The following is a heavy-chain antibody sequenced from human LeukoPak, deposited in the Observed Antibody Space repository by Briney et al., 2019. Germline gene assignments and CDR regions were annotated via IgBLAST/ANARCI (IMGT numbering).Heavy chain of an antibody. V-gene: IGHV3-9*01. Sequence: GGSLRLSCAASGFTFDDYAMHWVRQAPGKGLEWVSGISWNSGSIGYADSVKGRFTISRDNAKNSLYLQMNSLRAEDTALYYCAKEIAVAGFYYYYGMDVWGQGTTVTVSS. J-gene: IGHJ6*02. D-gene: IGHD6-19*01. CDR2: ISWNSGSI. CDR3: AKEIAVAGFYYYYGMDV. CDR1: GFTFDDYA.